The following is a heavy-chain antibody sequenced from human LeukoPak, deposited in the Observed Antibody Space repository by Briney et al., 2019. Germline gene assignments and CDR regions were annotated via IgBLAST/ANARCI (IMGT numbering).Heavy chain of an antibody. CDR1: GGSISSDH. V-gene: IGHV4-59*01. CDR3: ARKNDFDI. J-gene: IGHJ3*02. CDR2: IYYSGST. Sequence: PSETLSLTCTVSGGSISSDHWNWIRQPPGKGLEWIGCIYYSGSTYYNPSLKSRVTISVDMSKSQFSLRLTSVTAADTAAYYCARKNDFDIWGQGTLVTVSS. D-gene: IGHD2/OR15-2a*01.